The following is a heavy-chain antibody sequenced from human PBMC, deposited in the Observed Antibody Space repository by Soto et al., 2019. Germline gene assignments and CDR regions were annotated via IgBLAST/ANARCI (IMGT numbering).Heavy chain of an antibody. J-gene: IGHJ4*02. D-gene: IGHD3-3*01. CDR3: AKDREYYDFWSGLYAFDY. CDR2: ISGSGGST. V-gene: IGHV3-23*01. CDR1: GFTFSSYA. Sequence: GGSVRLSCAASGFTFSSYAMSWVRQAPGKGLEWVSAISGSGGSTYCADSVKGRFTISRDNSKNTLYLQMNSLRAEDTAVYYCAKDREYYDFWSGLYAFDYWGQGTPVTVSS.